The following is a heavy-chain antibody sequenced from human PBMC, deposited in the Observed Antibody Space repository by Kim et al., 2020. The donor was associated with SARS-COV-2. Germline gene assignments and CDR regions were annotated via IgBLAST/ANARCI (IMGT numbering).Heavy chain of an antibody. V-gene: IGHV3-64D*06. CDR1: GFTFSSYA. CDR2: ISSNGGST. D-gene: IGHD3-9*01. CDR3: VKDKILTHYDILDVLDY. Sequence: GGSLRLSCSASGFTFSSYAMHWVRQAPGKGLEYVSAISSNGGSTYYADSVKGRFTISRDNSKNTLYLQMSSLRAEDTAVYYCVKDKILTHYDILDVLDYWGQGTLVTVSS. J-gene: IGHJ4*02.